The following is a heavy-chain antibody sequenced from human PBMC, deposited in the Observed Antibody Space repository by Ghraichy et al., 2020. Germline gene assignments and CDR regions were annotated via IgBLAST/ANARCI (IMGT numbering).Heavy chain of an antibody. J-gene: IGHJ4*02. CDR3: AKDSDGDHIDY. Sequence: GGSLRLPCAASGFTFSRYTMSWVRQAPGKGLEWVSAISGSGASTYYADSVKGRFTISRDNSKNTLYLQMTSLRVEDTAVYYCAKDSDGDHIDYWGQGTLVTVSS. CDR2: ISGSGAST. CDR1: GFTFSRYT. D-gene: IGHD4-17*01. V-gene: IGHV3-23*01.